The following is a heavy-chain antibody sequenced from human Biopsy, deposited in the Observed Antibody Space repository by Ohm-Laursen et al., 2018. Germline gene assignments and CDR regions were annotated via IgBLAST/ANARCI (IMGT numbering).Heavy chain of an antibody. CDR1: GGSISGSY. CDR3: ARHSLDDFWSGAHYYFDY. CDR2: VYYSGST. V-gene: IGHV4-59*08. D-gene: IGHD3-3*01. Sequence: SETLSLTCTVSGGSISGSYWGWLRQPPGKGLEWIGHVYYSGSTFYNSSLESRVTVSVDTSKNQFHLRLTSMSASDTAVYYCARHSLDDFWSGAHYYFDYWGLGTLVTVSS. J-gene: IGHJ4*02.